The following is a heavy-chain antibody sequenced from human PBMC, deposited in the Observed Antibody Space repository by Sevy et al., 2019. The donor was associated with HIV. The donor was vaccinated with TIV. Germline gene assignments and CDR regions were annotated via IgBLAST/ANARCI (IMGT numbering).Heavy chain of an antibody. J-gene: IGHJ4*02. V-gene: IGHV3-33*08. CDR2: ISHDGRNHK. CDR1: GFTFSRLG. CDR3: ARDRGEILRSAFKS. D-gene: IGHD3-10*01. Sequence: GGSLRLSCAASGFTFSRLGMHWVRQAPGKGLEWVAVISHDGRNHKYNADFVKGRFTISRDNSKNMVYLQMNSLRVEDTAIYYCARDRGEILRSAFKSWGQGTLVTVSS.